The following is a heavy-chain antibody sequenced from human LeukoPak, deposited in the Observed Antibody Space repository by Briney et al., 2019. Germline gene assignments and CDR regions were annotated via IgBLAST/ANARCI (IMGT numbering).Heavy chain of an antibody. CDR3: ARGGEYYDILTGYYSAFDI. Sequence: SETLSLTCAVYGGSFSGYYWSWIRQPPGKGLEWIGEINHSGSTNYNPPLKSRVTISVDTSKNQFSLKLSSVTAADTAVYYCARGGEYYDILTGYYSAFDIWGQGTMVTVSS. V-gene: IGHV4-34*01. J-gene: IGHJ3*02. D-gene: IGHD3-9*01. CDR2: INHSGST. CDR1: GGSFSGYY.